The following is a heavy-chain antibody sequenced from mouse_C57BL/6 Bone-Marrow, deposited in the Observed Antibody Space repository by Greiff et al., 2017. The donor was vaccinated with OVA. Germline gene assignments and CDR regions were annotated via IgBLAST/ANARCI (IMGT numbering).Heavy chain of an antibody. D-gene: IGHD1-1*01. CDR3: ARSSSYYYGSSYFDY. CDR1: GFTFTDYY. V-gene: IGHV7-3*01. Sequence: DVQLVESGGGLVQPGGSLSLSCAASGFTFTDYYMSWVRQPPGKALEWLGFIRNKANGYTTEYSASVKGRFTISRDNSQSILYLQMNALRAEDSATYYCARSSSYYYGSSYFDYWGQGTTLTVSS. CDR2: IRNKANGYTT. J-gene: IGHJ2*01.